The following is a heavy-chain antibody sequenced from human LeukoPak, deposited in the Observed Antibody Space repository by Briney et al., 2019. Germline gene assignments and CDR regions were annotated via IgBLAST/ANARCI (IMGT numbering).Heavy chain of an antibody. V-gene: IGHV4-30-4*01. J-gene: IGHJ6*02. D-gene: IGHD4-17*01. CDR2: IYYTGTT. CDR1: GGPISSGDYY. Sequence: SETLSLTCTVSGGPISSGDYYWSWIRQPPGKGLEWIGDIYYTGTTYYNPSLKSRVSMSVDRSKSQFSLRLSSVAAADTAVYYCARDSPVTPIYYYGLDVWGQGTTVTVSS. CDR3: ARDSPVTPIYYYGLDV.